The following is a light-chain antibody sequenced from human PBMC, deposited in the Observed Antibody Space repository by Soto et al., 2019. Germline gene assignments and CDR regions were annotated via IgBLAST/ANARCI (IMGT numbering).Light chain of an antibody. V-gene: IGLV2-14*01. CDR1: SSDVGRYNY. J-gene: IGLJ7*01. CDR2: DVS. Sequence: QSVLAQPASVSGSPGQSITISCTGTSSDVGRYNYVSWFQQHPGKAPKLLIYDVSNWPSGVSDRFSGSKSGNTASLTISGLQAEDEADYYCSSFTPSSTFVFGTGTQLTVL. CDR3: SSFTPSSTFV.